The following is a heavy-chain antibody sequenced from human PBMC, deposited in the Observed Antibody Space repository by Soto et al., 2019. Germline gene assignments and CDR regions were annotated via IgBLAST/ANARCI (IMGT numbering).Heavy chain of an antibody. V-gene: IGHV4-34*01. J-gene: IGHJ4*02. CDR2: ISPSGTT. Sequence: SETLSLTCSLYSGSLSGYYWSWIRQPPGKGLEWIGEISPSGTTNYSPSLKSRVSISVDTSKNQFSLNLTSLTAADTAVYYCARGTVHDVLTNWGQGTLVTVSS. CDR1: SGSLSGYY. CDR3: ARGTVHDVLTN. D-gene: IGHD3-9*01.